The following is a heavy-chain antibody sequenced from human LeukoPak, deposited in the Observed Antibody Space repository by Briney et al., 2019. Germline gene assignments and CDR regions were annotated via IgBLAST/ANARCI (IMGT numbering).Heavy chain of an antibody. CDR3: ARDPGVPAAPLDY. CDR2: ISSSSRFI. CDR1: GFTFSPYS. J-gene: IGHJ4*02. D-gene: IGHD2-15*01. Sequence: KAGGSLRLSCAASGFTFSPYSMNLVRQAPGKGLEWVAYISSSSRFIYYADSVKGRFIISSDNANNSLHLQMNSLRAEDTAVYFCARDPGVPAAPLDYWGQGTLVAVSS. V-gene: IGHV3-21*01.